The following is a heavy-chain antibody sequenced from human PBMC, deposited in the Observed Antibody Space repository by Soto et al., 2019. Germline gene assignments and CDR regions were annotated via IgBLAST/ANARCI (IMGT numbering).Heavy chain of an antibody. CDR3: ARQSSSCSGGSCSLGDYYYGMDV. D-gene: IGHD2-15*01. J-gene: IGHJ6*02. V-gene: IGHV5-10-1*01. Sequence: GESLKISCXGSGYSFTNYWISWVRQMPGKGLEWMGRIDPTDSYTNYSPSLQGHVTISTDKSISTAYLQWSSLKASDTAMYYCARQSSSCSGGSCSLGDYYYGMDVWGQGTTVTVSS. CDR1: GYSFTNYW. CDR2: IDPTDSYT.